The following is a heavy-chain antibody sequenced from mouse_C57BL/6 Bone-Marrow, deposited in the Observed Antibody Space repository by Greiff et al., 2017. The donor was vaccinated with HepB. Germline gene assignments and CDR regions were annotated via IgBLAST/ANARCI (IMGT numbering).Heavy chain of an antibody. CDR1: GFTFSDYG. Sequence: EVMLVASGGGLVKPGGSLKLSCAASGFTFSDYGMHWVRQAPEKGLEWVAYISSGSSTIYYADTVKGGFTISRDNAKNTLFLQMTSLRSEDTAMYYCARNLHFDYWGQGTTLTVSS. CDR3: ARNLHFDY. J-gene: IGHJ2*01. V-gene: IGHV5-17*01. CDR2: ISSGSSTI.